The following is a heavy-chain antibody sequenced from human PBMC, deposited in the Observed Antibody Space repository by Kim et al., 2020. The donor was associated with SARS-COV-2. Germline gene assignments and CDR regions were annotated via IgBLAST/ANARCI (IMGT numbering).Heavy chain of an antibody. Sequence: ASVKVSCKASGYTFTSYGISWVRQAPGQGLEWMGWISAYNGNTNYAQKLQGRVTMTTDTSTSTAHMELRSLRSDDTAVYYCARGRNVASRRGYFDYWGQGTLVTVSS. J-gene: IGHJ4*02. V-gene: IGHV1-18*01. CDR1: GYTFTSYG. D-gene: IGHD5-12*01. CDR2: ISAYNGNT. CDR3: ARGRNVASRRGYFDY.